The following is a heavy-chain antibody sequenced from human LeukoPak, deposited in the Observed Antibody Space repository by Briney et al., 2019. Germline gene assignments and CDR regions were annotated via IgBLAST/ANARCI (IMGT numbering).Heavy chain of an antibody. CDR3: ARGDSIVVVPAATPHYAFDI. CDR2: INHSGST. V-gene: IGHV4-34*01. Sequence: PSETLSLTCAVYGGSFSGYYWSWIRQPPGKGLEWIGEINHSGSTNYNPSLKSRVTISVDKSKNQLSLKLSSVTAADTAVYYCARGDSIVVVPAATPHYAFDIWGQGTMVTVSS. CDR1: GGSFSGYY. J-gene: IGHJ3*02. D-gene: IGHD2-2*01.